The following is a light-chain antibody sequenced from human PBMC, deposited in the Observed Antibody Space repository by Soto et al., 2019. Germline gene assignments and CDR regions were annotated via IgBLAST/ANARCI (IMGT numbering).Light chain of an antibody. CDR1: QSLTTNY. J-gene: IGKJ4*01. V-gene: IGKV3-20*01. CDR3: QKGVT. CDR2: DAS. Sequence: EIVLTQSPGTLSLSPGERATLSCRASQSLTTNYLAWYQQKPGQAPRLLIYDASSRATGIPDRFSGSGSGTDFTLTIARLEPEDFAVFYCQKGVTFGGGTKVEIK.